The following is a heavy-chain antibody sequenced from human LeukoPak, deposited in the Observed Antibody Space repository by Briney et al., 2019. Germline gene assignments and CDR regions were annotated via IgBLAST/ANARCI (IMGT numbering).Heavy chain of an antibody. CDR1: GDSISGYY. V-gene: IGHV4-59*01. Sequence: KTSETLSLTCTVSGDSISGYYWSWIRQPPGKRLEWIGYIHYSGSTSYSPSLKSRVTISVDPSNNQFSLRMTFVTAADTAVYYCARYVSGSYYYWGQGTLVTVSS. CDR2: IHYSGST. D-gene: IGHD3-10*01. J-gene: IGHJ4*02. CDR3: ARYVSGSYYY.